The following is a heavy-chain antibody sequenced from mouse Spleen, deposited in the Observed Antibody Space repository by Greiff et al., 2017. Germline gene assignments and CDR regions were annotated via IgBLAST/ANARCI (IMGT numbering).Heavy chain of an antibody. Sequence: EVKLVESGGGLVKLGGSLKLSCAASGFTFSSYYMSWVRQTPEKRLEWVATISNSGGSTYYPDSVKDRFTISRDNAKNTLYLQMSSLTSEDTAVYYCARVPRRGDGYHWYFDVWGAGTTVTVSS. CDR3: ARVPRRGDGYHWYFDV. V-gene: IGHV5-6-2*01. J-gene: IGHJ1*01. CDR1: GFTFSSYY. CDR2: ISNSGGST. D-gene: IGHD2-3*01.